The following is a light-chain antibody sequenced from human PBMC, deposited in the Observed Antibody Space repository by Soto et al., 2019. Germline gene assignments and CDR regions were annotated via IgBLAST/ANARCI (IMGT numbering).Light chain of an antibody. CDR3: CSYAGSYTYV. J-gene: IGLJ1*01. V-gene: IGLV2-11*01. CDR1: SGDVCRYNH. CDR2: DVS. Sequence: QSALTQPRSVSGSPGQSVTISCTGTSGDVCRYNHVSWYQQYPGKAPKLMIYDVSKRPSGVPDRFSGSKSGNTASLTISGLQADDEADYFCCSYAGSYTYVFGTGTKVTVL.